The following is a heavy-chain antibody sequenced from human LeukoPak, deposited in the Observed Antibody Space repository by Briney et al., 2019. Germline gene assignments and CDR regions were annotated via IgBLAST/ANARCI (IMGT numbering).Heavy chain of an antibody. CDR2: IYSGGST. D-gene: IGHD6-19*01. CDR3: AGVSFSSGWYRDY. J-gene: IGHJ4*02. CDR1: GFTDY. Sequence: GGSLRLSCAASGFTDYMTWVRQAPGKGLGWVSVIYSGGSTYYAASVKGRFSVSRDNSKNTVYLQMNSLKAEDTAVYCCAGVSFSSGWYRDYWGQGTLVTVSS. V-gene: IGHV3-53*01.